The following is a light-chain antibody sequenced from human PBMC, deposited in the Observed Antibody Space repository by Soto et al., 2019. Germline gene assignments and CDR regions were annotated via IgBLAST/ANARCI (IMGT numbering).Light chain of an antibody. J-gene: IGKJ2*01. CDR2: GAS. Sequence: EIVLTQSPGTLSLSAGERAILSCRASQSFTSNCLAWYRHQPGQAPRLLIYGASSRATGIPDRFSGSGSGTDFTLIISGLEPEDSAVHYCQQYRSSPSTFGQGTKLEIK. V-gene: IGKV3-20*01. CDR3: QQYRSSPST. CDR1: QSFTSNC.